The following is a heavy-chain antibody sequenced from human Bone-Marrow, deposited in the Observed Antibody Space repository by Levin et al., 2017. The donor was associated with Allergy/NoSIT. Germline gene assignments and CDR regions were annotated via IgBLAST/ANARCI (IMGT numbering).Heavy chain of an antibody. V-gene: IGHV4-4*02. CDR3: ARGLWFGDPLSYYGMDV. CDR2: IYHSGST. J-gene: IGHJ6*02. D-gene: IGHD3-10*01. CDR1: GESISSSKW. Sequence: SQTLSLTCTVSGESISSSKWWSWVRQSPGKGLEWIGEIYHSGSTKYNPSLKSRVTISVDKSQNQFSLNLRSVTAADTAVYYCARGLWFGDPLSYYGMDVWGQGTALIVSS.